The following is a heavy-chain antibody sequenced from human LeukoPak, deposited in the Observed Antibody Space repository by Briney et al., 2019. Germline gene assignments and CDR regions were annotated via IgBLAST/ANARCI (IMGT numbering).Heavy chain of an antibody. V-gene: IGHV3-20*04. D-gene: IGHD2-2*01. CDR3: ASPPKGYCSSTSCYGYDYYYMDV. CDR2: INWNGGST. Sequence: GGSLRLSCAASGFTFDDYGMSWVRQAPGKGLEWVSGINWNGGSTGYADSVKGRFTISRDNAKNSLYLQMNSLRAEDTALYYCASPPKGYCSSTSCYGYDYYYMDVWGKGTTVTVSS. CDR1: GFTFDDYG. J-gene: IGHJ6*03.